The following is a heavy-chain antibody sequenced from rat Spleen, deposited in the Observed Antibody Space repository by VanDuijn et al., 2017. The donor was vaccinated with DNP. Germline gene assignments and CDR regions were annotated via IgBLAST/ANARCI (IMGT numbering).Heavy chain of an antibody. Sequence: EVQLVGSGGGLVQPGRSMKLSCATSGFTFSNYYMAWVRQAPKTGLEWVAAISTSGGSTYYPDSVKGRFTISRDNAKNTLYLQMNSLRSEDTATYYCARGSGTYYWYFDFWGPGTMVTVSS. CDR1: GFTFSNYY. V-gene: IGHV5-25*01. J-gene: IGHJ1*01. CDR3: ARGSGTYYWYFDF. D-gene: IGHD5-1*01. CDR2: ISTSGGST.